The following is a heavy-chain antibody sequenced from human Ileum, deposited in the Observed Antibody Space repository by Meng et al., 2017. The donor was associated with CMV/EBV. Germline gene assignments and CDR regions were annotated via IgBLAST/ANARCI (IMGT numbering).Heavy chain of an antibody. D-gene: IGHD2-8*02. V-gene: IGHV4-4*01. CDR3: ARSPGFWSLDF. Sequence: LTCAVSGYSISNNLWWSWVRQTPGKDLEWIGEISHTGDTNYNPSLQSRVTISLDRTNNHFSLSLTSLTAADTGVYFCARSPGFWSLDFWGRGTLVTVSS. J-gene: IGHJ4*02. CDR1: GYSISNNLW. CDR2: ISHTGDT.